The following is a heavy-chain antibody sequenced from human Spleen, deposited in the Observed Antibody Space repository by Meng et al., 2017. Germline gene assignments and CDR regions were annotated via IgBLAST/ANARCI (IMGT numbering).Heavy chain of an antibody. D-gene: IGHD1-26*01. Sequence: GESLKISCSASGFNFGDSAMSWVRQAPGKGLEWVSAISGSGDNTFHADSVKGRFTISRDNSKNTLYLQMNSLRAEDTAVYYCARDFDSGSYYYYYGMDVWGQGTTVTVSS. J-gene: IGHJ6*02. CDR3: ARDFDSGSYYYYYGMDV. V-gene: IGHV3-23*01. CDR1: GFNFGDSA. CDR2: ISGSGDNT.